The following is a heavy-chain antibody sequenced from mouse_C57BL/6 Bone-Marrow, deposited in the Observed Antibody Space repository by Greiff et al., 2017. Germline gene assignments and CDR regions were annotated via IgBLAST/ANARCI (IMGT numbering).Heavy chain of an antibody. CDR3: STRVTTTEAYFAY. Sequence: QVQLQQSGAELVKPGASVKMSCKASGYTFTTYPIAWMKQNHGKSLEWIGNFHPYNDDTKYNEKFKGKATLTVEKSSSTAYLELSRLTSDDSAVDYGSTRVTTTEAYFAYWGQGTTLTVSA. CDR1: GYTFTTYP. V-gene: IGHV1-47*01. CDR2: FHPYNDDT. J-gene: IGHJ2*01. D-gene: IGHD2-2*01.